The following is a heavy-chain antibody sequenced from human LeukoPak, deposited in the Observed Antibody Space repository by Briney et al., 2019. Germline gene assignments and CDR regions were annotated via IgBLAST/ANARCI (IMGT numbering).Heavy chain of an antibody. Sequence: SETLSLTCTVSGGSISSGSYYWSWIRQPAGKGLEWIGRIYTSGSTNYNPSLKSRVTISVDTSKNQFSLKLSSVTAADTAVYYCARAKSGYSSSAADYWGQGTLVTVSS. D-gene: IGHD6-19*01. V-gene: IGHV4-61*02. CDR1: GGSISSGSYY. J-gene: IGHJ4*02. CDR3: ARAKSGYSSSAADY. CDR2: IYTSGST.